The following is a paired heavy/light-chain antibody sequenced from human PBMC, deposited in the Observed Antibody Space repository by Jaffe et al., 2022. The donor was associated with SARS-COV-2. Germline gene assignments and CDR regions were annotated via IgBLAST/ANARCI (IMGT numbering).Heavy chain of an antibody. CDR1: GYSFGTYW. D-gene: IGHD3-22*01. J-gene: IGHJ4*02. V-gene: IGHV5-51*01. CDR2: IYPGDSNT. Sequence: EVQLVQSGAEVKKPGESLKISCKASGYSFGTYWIGWVRQMPGKGLEWMGIIYPGDSNTKYSPSFQGQVTISADKSISTAYLQWSSLKASDTAMYYCARRSYYDPVPNPQYYFDYWGQGTLVTVSS. CDR3: ARRSYYDPVPNPQYYFDY.
Light chain of an antibody. CDR1: SNDVGSYNL. J-gene: IGLJ2*01. CDR3: CSYVSSTTSVL. V-gene: IGLV2-23*01. Sequence: QSALTQPASVSGSPGQSITISCTGTSNDVGSYNLVSWYQQHPGKAPRLLISEGSKRPSGVSNRFSASKSGNTASLTISGLQAEDEADYYCCSYVSSTTSVLFGGGTKVTVL. CDR2: EGS.